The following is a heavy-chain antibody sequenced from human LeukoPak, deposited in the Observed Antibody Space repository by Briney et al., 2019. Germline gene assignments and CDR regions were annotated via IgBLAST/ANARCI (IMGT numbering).Heavy chain of an antibody. D-gene: IGHD6-6*01. CDR2: IYSIGNT. Sequence: SETLSLTCTVSGGSISSYSWSWIRQPPGKGLQWIGYIYSIGNTNYNPSLKSRVTISVDTSKNQFSLKLSSVTAADTAVYYCAALNIATRPWCFDYWGQGTLVTVSS. J-gene: IGHJ4*02. CDR3: AALNIATRPWCFDY. V-gene: IGHV4-59*01. CDR1: GGSISSYS.